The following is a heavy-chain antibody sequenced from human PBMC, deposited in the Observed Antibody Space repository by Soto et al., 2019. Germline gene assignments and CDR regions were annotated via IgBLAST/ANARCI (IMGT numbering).Heavy chain of an antibody. CDR1: GCSISNYY. Sequence: XETLSLTCSVAGCSISNYYWSWIRQPPGKGLEWIGHIYYSGSTNYNPSLKSRVTISVDTSKNQFSLKLSSVTAADTAVYYCARGLGYCSGGSCQNLFDYWGQGTLVTVSS. CDR3: ARGLGYCSGGSCQNLFDY. V-gene: IGHV4-59*01. CDR2: IYYSGST. D-gene: IGHD2-15*01. J-gene: IGHJ4*02.